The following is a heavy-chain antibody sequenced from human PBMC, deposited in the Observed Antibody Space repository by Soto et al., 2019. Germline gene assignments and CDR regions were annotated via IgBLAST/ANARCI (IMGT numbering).Heavy chain of an antibody. V-gene: IGHV4-31*03. J-gene: IGHJ5*02. D-gene: IGHD5-18*01. CDR3: ARGAGVGIQLWAGWFDP. CDR2: IYYSGST. CDR1: GGSISSGGYY. Sequence: QVQLQESGPGLVKPSQTLSLTCTVSGGSISSGGYYWSWIRQHPGKGLEWIGYIYYSGSTYYNPSLKSRVTISVDTSKNQFSLKLSSVTAADTAVYYSARGAGVGIQLWAGWFDPWGQGTLVTVSS.